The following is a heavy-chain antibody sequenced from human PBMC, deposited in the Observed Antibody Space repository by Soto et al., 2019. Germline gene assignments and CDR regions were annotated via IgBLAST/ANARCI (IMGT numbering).Heavy chain of an antibody. V-gene: IGHV4-4*07. J-gene: IGHJ3*01. D-gene: IGHD3-22*01. CDR1: GDSMNNYY. Sequence: QVQLQESGPGLLKPSETLSLTCSVSGDSMNNYYWSWIRQPAGKGLQWMGRISSSGSTTYIPSLKSRETMSVDSSKRHFSLRLTSMTAVDWAVYYCARTLLPEAKGAFDVWGQGTMVPVSS. CDR2: ISSSGST. CDR3: ARTLLPEAKGAFDV.